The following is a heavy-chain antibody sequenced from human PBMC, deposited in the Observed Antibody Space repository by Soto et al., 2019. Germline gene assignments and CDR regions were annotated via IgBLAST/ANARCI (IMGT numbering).Heavy chain of an antibody. CDR1: GYSVTSYW. CDR3: ARRFLEAAYYYYGMDV. J-gene: IGHJ6*02. V-gene: IGHV5-10-1*01. D-gene: IGHD3-3*01. CDR2: IDPSDSYT. Sequence: ESRKISCKGSGYSVTSYWISWVRQMHGKGLEWMGRIDPSDSYTNYSPSFQGHVTISADKSISTAYLQWSSLKASDTAMYYCARRFLEAAYYYYGMDVWGPGTTVTVSS.